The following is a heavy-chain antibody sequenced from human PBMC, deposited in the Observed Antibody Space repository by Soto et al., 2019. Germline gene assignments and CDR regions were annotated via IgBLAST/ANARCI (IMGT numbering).Heavy chain of an antibody. Sequence: QVQLVESGGGVVQPGRSLRLSCAASGFTFSSYGMHWVRQAPGKGLEWVAVIWYDGSNKYYADSVKGRFTISRDNSKNTLYLQMNSLRAEDTAVYYCAKDDNRLAYYYGMDVWGQGTTVTVSS. V-gene: IGHV3-33*06. J-gene: IGHJ6*02. D-gene: IGHD3-22*01. CDR2: IWYDGSNK. CDR1: GFTFSSYG. CDR3: AKDDNRLAYYYGMDV.